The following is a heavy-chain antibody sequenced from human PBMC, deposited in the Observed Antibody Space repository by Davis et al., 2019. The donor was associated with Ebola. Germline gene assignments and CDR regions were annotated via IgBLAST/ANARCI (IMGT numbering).Heavy chain of an antibody. CDR2: IYPGDSDT. Sequence: GGSLRLSCQASGYSFTNYWIGWVRRMPGKDLEWVGIIYPGDSDTRYSPSFQGQVTLSADKSISTAYLQWNSLRASDTAIYYCARLQGQYCSGGSCYPYYFDYWGRGTLVTASS. CDR3: ARLQGQYCSGGSCYPYYFDY. CDR1: GYSFTNYW. V-gene: IGHV5-51*01. D-gene: IGHD2-15*01. J-gene: IGHJ4*02.